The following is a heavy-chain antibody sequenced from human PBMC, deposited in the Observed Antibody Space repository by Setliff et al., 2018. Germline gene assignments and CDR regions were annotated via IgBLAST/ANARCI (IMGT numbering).Heavy chain of an antibody. J-gene: IGHJ4*02. Sequence: QPGGSLRLSCAASGFTFSSYSMNWVRQAPGKGLEWVSYISSSSSTIYYADSVKGRFTISRDNAKNSLYLQMNSLRAEDTAVYYCARGSVDIPFDYWGQGTLVTVSS. V-gene: IGHV3-48*01. D-gene: IGHD5-12*01. CDR2: ISSSSSTI. CDR3: ARGSVDIPFDY. CDR1: GFTFSSYS.